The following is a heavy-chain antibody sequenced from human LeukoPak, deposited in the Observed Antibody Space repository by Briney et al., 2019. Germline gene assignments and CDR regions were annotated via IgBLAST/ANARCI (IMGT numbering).Heavy chain of an antibody. J-gene: IGHJ5*02. D-gene: IGHD2-2*02. CDR2: IWYDGSKK. CDR1: GFTFSNYG. V-gene: IGHV3-33*06. CDR3: AKDLPPTIMIA. Sequence: QPGRSLRLSCAASGFTFSNYGMHWVRQAPGKGLEWVAVIWYDGSKKYYGDSVKGRVTISRDNSKNTLYLEMNSLRAEDTAVYYCAKDLPPTIMIAWGQGTLVTVSS.